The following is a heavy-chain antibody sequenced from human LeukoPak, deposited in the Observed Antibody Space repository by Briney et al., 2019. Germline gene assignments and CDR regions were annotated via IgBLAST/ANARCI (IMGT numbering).Heavy chain of an antibody. CDR3: AKDLGSYYCNSYFRGFDS. V-gene: IGHV3-43*01. Sequence: GGSLRLSCAASGFTFDDYTMHWVRQAPGTGLEWVSLITWDGGTTYYADSVKGRFTISRDRSTNSLYLQMNNLRSEDTALYYCAKDLGSYYCNSYFRGFDSWGQGTLVTVSS. CDR1: GFTFDDYT. CDR2: ITWDGGTT. D-gene: IGHD3-22*01. J-gene: IGHJ4*02.